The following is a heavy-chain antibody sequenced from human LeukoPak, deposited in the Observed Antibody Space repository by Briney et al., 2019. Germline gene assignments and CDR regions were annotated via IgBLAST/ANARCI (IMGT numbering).Heavy chain of an antibody. Sequence: SETLSLTCTVSGGSISSYYWSWIRQPPGKGLEWIGYTYYSGSTNYNPSLKSRVTISVDTSKNQFSLKLSSVTAADTAVYYCAREHSSSSSLDYWGQGTLVTVSS. CDR3: AREHSSSSSLDY. D-gene: IGHD6-6*01. J-gene: IGHJ4*02. V-gene: IGHV4-59*01. CDR2: TYYSGST. CDR1: GGSISSYY.